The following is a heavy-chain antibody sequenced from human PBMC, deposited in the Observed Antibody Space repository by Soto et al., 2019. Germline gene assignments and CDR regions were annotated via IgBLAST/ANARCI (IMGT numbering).Heavy chain of an antibody. J-gene: IGHJ3*02. CDR3: ARDTGITIFGVAVGDAFDI. V-gene: IGHV1-18*01. CDR2: ISAYNGNT. D-gene: IGHD3-3*01. CDR1: GYTFTSYG. Sequence: ASVKVSCKASGYTFTSYGISWVRQAPGQGLEWMGWISAYNGNTNYAQKPQGRVTMTTDTSTSTAYMELRSLRSDDTAVYYCARDTGITIFGVAVGDAFDIWGQGTMVTVSS.